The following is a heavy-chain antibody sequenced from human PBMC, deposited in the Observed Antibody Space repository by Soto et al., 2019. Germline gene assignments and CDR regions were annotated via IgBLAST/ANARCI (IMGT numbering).Heavy chain of an antibody. CDR1: GGSISGYY. D-gene: IGHD2-21*02. Sequence: SETLSLTCTGSGGSISGYYWSWSRQPPGKGLEWIGYMYKTGSTVYNPSFKSRVTISVDTSKNQFSLKLNSVAAADTAVYYCARDLWGYCGTDCYPLDVWGQGTTVTVS. V-gene: IGHV4-59*01. CDR2: MYKTGST. J-gene: IGHJ6*02. CDR3: ARDLWGYCGTDCYPLDV.